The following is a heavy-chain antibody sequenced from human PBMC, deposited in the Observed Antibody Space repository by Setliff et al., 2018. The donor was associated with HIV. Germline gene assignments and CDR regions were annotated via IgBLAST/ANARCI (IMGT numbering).Heavy chain of an antibody. D-gene: IGHD2-2*01. CDR2: ISSNSSYI. V-gene: IGHV3-21*01. J-gene: IGHJ4*02. Sequence: KPGGSLRLSCAASGFTFSSYSMNWVRQAPGKGLEWVSSISSNSSYIYYADSVKGRFTISRDNAKNSLYLQMNSRRAEDTAVYYCARGYCSSTSCRYYFDYWGQGTLVTVSS. CDR1: GFTFSSYS. CDR3: ARGYCSSTSCRYYFDY.